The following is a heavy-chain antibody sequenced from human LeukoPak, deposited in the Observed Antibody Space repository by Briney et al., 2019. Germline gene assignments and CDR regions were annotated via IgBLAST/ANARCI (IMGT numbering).Heavy chain of an antibody. CDR2: IYHSGST. CDR3: ASGGDDYHYFDY. V-gene: IGHV4-38-2*01. Sequence: PSETLSLTCAVSGYSISSGYYGGWTRQPPGKGLEWIGSIYHSGSTYYNPSLKSRLTISVDTSKNQFSLKLSSVAAADTAVYYCASGGDDYHYFDYWGQGTLVTVSS. D-gene: IGHD4-11*01. CDR1: GYSISSGYY. J-gene: IGHJ4*02.